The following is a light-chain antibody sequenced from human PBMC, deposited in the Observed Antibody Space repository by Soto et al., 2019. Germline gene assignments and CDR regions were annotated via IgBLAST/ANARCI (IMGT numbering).Light chain of an antibody. CDR2: DAS. Sequence: QMTQSPSTLSASIGDRVTITCRASQSADSRLAWYQQKPGKAPKLLVYDASTLDTGVPSRFSGSGSGAEFTLTITGLQPEDIATYYCQHYDSFWSFGQGTKVDIK. J-gene: IGKJ1*01. CDR1: QSADSR. CDR3: QHYDSFWS. V-gene: IGKV1-5*01.